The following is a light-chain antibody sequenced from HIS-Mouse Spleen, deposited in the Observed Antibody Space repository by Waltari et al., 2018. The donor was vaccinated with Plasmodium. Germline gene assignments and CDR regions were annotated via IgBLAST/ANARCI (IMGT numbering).Light chain of an antibody. Sequence: SYELTQPPSVSVSPGQTARIPCSADALPKHSAYWYQQKSGQAPVLVIYEDSKRPSGIPERFSGSSSGTMATLTISGAQVEDEADYYCYSTDSSGNHRVFGGGTKLTVL. J-gene: IGLJ3*02. V-gene: IGLV3-10*01. CDR3: YSTDSSGNHRV. CDR1: ALPKHS. CDR2: EDS.